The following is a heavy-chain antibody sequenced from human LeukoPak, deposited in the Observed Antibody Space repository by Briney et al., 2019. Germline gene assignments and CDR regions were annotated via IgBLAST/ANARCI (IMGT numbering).Heavy chain of an antibody. CDR3: ARVDTTGRT. Sequence: PGGSLRLSCAASGFTFSNYAMNWVRQAPGKGLEWVSSISRSGNSIYYGDSVKGRFTISRDNAKNSLYLQMNSLRAEDTAVYYCARVDTTGRTWGRGTLVSVSA. CDR1: GFTFSNYA. CDR2: ISRSGNSI. V-gene: IGHV3-21*01. J-gene: IGHJ4*02. D-gene: IGHD1-1*01.